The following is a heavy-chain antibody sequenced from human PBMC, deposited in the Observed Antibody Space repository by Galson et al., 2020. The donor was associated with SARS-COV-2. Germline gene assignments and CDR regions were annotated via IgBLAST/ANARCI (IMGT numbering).Heavy chain of an antibody. V-gene: IGHV3-53*01. J-gene: IGHJ5*02. CDR3: VSGVEQWLADH. D-gene: IGHD6-19*01. CDR1: GFTASTNY. CDR2: THNGGST. Sequence: GGSLRLSCAASGFTASTNYISWVRQAPGKGLEWVSVTHNGGSTYYADFVKGRFTISRDSSKNTLSLQMNSLRAGDTAIYYCVSGVEQWLADHWGQGTLVTVSS.